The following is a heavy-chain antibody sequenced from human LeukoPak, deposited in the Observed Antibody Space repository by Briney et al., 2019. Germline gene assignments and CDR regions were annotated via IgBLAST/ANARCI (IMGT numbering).Heavy chain of an antibody. CDR1: GYTFTSYD. J-gene: IGHJ4*02. Sequence: ASVKVSCKASGYTFTSYDINWVRQAPGQGLEWMGWMNPNSGNTGYAQKFQGRVTMTRNTSISTAYMELSSLRSEDTAVYYCARGGEISSSSLSDYWGQGTLVTVSS. V-gene: IGHV1-8*01. CDR3: ARGGEISSSSLSDY. CDR2: MNPNSGNT. D-gene: IGHD6-6*01.